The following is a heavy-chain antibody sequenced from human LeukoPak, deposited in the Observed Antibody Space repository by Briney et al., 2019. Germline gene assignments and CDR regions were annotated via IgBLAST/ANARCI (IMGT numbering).Heavy chain of an antibody. Sequence: PSETLSLTCTVSGGSISSGGYYWSWIRQHPGKGLEWIGYIYYSGGTNYNSSLKSRVTISVDTSKNQFSLKLSSVTAADTAVYYCARTVPGTKVFDYWGQGTLVTVSS. J-gene: IGHJ4*02. V-gene: IGHV4-61*08. CDR2: IYYSGGT. CDR3: ARTVPGTKVFDY. CDR1: GGSISSGGYY. D-gene: IGHD6-19*01.